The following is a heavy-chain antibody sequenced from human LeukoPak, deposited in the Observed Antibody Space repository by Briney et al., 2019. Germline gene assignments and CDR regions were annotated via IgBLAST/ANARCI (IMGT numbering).Heavy chain of an antibody. D-gene: IGHD3-22*01. Sequence: PSETLSLTCTVSGGSISSNSYYWGWIRQPPGKGLDWIGSLYYSGSTYYNPSLKSRVTISVDTSKNQFSLNLSSVTAADTAVYYCARHNIYDSGGYRFDYWGQGTLVTVSS. CDR2: LYYSGST. V-gene: IGHV4-39*01. CDR3: ARHNIYDSGGYRFDY. J-gene: IGHJ4*02. CDR1: GGSISSNSYY.